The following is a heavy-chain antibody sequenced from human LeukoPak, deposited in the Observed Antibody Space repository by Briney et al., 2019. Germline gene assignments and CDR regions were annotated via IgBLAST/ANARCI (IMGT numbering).Heavy chain of an antibody. D-gene: IGHD3-22*01. CDR3: ARDLAADYYDSSGYDY. CDR2: IKQDGSEK. CDR1: GFTFSSYW. V-gene: IGHV3-7*01. Sequence: PGGSLRLSCAASGFTFSSYWMSWVRQAPGKGLEWVANIKQDGSEKYYVDSVKGRFTISRDNAKSSLYLQMNSLRAEDTAVYYCARDLAADYYDSSGYDYWGQGTLVTVSS. J-gene: IGHJ4*02.